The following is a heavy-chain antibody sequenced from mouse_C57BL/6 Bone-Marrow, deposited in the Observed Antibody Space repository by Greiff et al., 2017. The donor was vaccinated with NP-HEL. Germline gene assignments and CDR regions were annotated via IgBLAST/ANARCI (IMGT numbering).Heavy chain of an antibody. Sequence: EVHLVESGGGLVQPKGSLKLSCAASGFSFNTYAMNWVRQAPGKGLEWVARIRSKSNNYATYYADSVKDRFTISRDDSESMLYLQMNNLKTEDTAMYYCVGHYYGSSLYYAMDYWGQGTSVTVSS. V-gene: IGHV10-1*01. D-gene: IGHD1-1*01. CDR3: VGHYYGSSLYYAMDY. J-gene: IGHJ4*01. CDR2: IRSKSNNYAT. CDR1: GFSFNTYA.